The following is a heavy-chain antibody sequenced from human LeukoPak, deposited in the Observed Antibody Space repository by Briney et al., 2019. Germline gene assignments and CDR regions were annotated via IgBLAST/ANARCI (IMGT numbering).Heavy chain of an antibody. J-gene: IGHJ4*02. CDR2: ISGGGGST. CDR1: GFTFSTYA. V-gene: IGHV3-23*01. CDR3: ARVIAAMVRGVVDY. D-gene: IGHD3-10*01. Sequence: HPGGSLRLSCAASGFTFSTYAMGWVRQAPGMRLEWVSAISGGGGSTYYADSAKSRFTISRDNAKNSLYLQMNSLRAEDTALYYCARVIAAMVRGVVDYWGQGTLVTVSS.